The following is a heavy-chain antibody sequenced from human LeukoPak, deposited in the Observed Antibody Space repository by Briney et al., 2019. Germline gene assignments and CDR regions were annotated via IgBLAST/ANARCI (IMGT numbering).Heavy chain of an antibody. V-gene: IGHV3-48*03. Sequence: PGGSLRLPCAASGFTFRSYEMNWVRQAPGKGLEWISYISTSGTTIYYADSVKGRFTISRDNAKNSLFLQMNSLRVEDTAVYYCARDSSRWSSEYFQNWGQGTLVTVSS. CDR3: ARDSSRWSSEYFQN. CDR2: ISTSGTTI. CDR1: GFTFRSYE. D-gene: IGHD6-13*01. J-gene: IGHJ1*01.